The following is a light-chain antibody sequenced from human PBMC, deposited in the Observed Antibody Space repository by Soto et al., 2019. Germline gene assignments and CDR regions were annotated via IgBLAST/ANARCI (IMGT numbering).Light chain of an antibody. V-gene: IGKV3-11*01. CDR1: QSVGNL. CDR3: QQRSNWPIT. J-gene: IGKJ5*01. Sequence: EIVLTQSPATLSSSPGEGATLSCRASQSVGNLLAWYQQKPGQDPRLVIYEASNRATGLPARFSGSGSWTDFTLTISSLEPAEFAVYYWQQRSNWPITFGQGTRLEIK. CDR2: EAS.